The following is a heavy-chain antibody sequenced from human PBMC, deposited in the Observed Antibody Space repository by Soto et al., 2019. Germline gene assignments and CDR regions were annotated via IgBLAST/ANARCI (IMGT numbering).Heavy chain of an antibody. J-gene: IGHJ3*02. V-gene: IGHV2-5*02. CDR2: IYWDDDR. CDR1: GFSLNTRGVG. Sequence: SGPTLVNPTQTLTLTCTFSGFSLNTRGVGVGWIRHPPGKALEWLAVIYWDDDRRYSPSLNSRLTITKDTSRNQVVLTMTNMDPVDTATYYCAHIMITYGGVIGLDAFDNWGQGTMVTVSS. D-gene: IGHD3-16*02. CDR3: AHIMITYGGVIGLDAFDN.